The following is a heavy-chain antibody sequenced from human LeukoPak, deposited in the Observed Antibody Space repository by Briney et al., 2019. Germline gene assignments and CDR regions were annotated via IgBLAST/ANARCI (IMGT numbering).Heavy chain of an antibody. CDR2: TNPNSGGT. Sequence: ASVKVSCKASGYTFTGNYIHWVRQAPGQGLEWTGLTNPNSGGTSYAQKFQGRVTLTKDTSITTGYMEVSSLRSDDTAVYYCARDLSGSYDYWGQGTLVTVSS. V-gene: IGHV1-2*02. J-gene: IGHJ4*02. D-gene: IGHD1-26*01. CDR3: ARDLSGSYDY. CDR1: GYTFTGNY.